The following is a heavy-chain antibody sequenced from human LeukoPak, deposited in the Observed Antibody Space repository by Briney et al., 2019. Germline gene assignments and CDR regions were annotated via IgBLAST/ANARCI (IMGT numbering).Heavy chain of an antibody. CDR2: IIPILGIA. J-gene: IGHJ4*02. CDR1: GGTFISYA. Sequence: SVKVSCKASGGTFISYAISWVRQAPGQGLEWMGRIIPILGIANYAQKFQGRVTITTDKSTSTAYMELSSLRSEDTAVYYCASEESYDILTGYPWWGQGTLVTVSS. CDR3: ASEESYDILTGYPW. V-gene: IGHV1-69*04. D-gene: IGHD3-9*01.